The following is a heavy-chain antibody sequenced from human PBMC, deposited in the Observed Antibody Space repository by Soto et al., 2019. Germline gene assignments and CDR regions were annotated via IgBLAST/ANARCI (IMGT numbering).Heavy chain of an antibody. CDR3: ARDIVVVPAAIRDYYYGMDV. J-gene: IGHJ6*02. V-gene: IGHV3-30-3*01. CDR2: ISYDGSNK. D-gene: IGHD2-2*01. CDR1: GFTFSSYA. Sequence: SLRLSCAASGFTFSSYAMHWVRQAPGKGLEWVAVISYDGSNKYYADSVKGRFTISRDNSKNTLYLQMNSLRAEDTAVYYCARDIVVVPAAIRDYYYGMDVWGQGTTVTVSS.